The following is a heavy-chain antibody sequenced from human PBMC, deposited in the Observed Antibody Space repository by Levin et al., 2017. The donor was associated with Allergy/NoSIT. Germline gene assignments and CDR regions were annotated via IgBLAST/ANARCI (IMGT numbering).Heavy chain of an antibody. Sequence: SCAASGFTFSSYSMNWVRQAPGKGLEWVSSISSSSSYIYYADSVKGRFTISRDNAKNSLYLQMNSLRAEDTAVYYCARALGGEPFDYWGQGTLVTVSS. J-gene: IGHJ4*02. V-gene: IGHV3-21*01. CDR3: ARALGGEPFDY. CDR1: GFTFSSYS. D-gene: IGHD3-16*01. CDR2: ISSSSSYI.